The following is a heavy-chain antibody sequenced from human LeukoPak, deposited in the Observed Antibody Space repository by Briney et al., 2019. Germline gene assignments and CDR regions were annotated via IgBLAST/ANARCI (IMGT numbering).Heavy chain of an antibody. CDR3: VKGSSYYYDSGGYYVDY. J-gene: IGHJ4*02. Sequence: GGSLRLSCAASGFTFSSYAMHWVRQAPGKGLGWVSVIYSGGSTYYADSVKGRITISRDNSKNTLYLQMSSLRADDTAVYYCVKGSSYYYDSGGYYVDYWGQGTLVTVSS. V-gene: IGHV3-66*01. CDR2: IYSGGST. CDR1: GFTFSSYA. D-gene: IGHD3-22*01.